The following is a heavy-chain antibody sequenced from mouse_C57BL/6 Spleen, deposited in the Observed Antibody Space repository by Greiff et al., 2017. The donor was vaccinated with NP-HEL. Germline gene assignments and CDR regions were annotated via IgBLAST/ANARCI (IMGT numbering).Heavy chain of an antibody. CDR3: ASPVAYYYAMDY. D-gene: IGHD1-1*02. CDR2: IHPNSGST. Sequence: QVQLQQPGAELVKPGASVKLSCKASGYTFTSYWMHWVKQRPGQGLEWIGMIHPNSGSTNYNEKFKSKATLTVDKSSSTAYMQLSSLTSEDSAVYYCASPVAYYYAMDYWGQGTSVTVSS. CDR1: GYTFTSYW. J-gene: IGHJ4*01. V-gene: IGHV1-64*01.